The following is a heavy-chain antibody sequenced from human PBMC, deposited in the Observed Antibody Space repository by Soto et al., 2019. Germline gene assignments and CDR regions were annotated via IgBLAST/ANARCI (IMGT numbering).Heavy chain of an antibody. D-gene: IGHD2-2*01. CDR1: GFTFSSYG. CDR2: IWYDGSNK. CDR3: ARDTGIVVVPAAMPAHHYYGMDV. J-gene: IGHJ6*02. Sequence: GGSLRLSCAASGFTFSSYGMHWVRQAPGKGLEWVAVIWYDGSNKYYADSVKGRFTISRDNSKNTLYLQMNSLRAEDTAVYYCARDTGIVVVPAAMPAHHYYGMDVWGQGTTVTVSS. V-gene: IGHV3-33*01.